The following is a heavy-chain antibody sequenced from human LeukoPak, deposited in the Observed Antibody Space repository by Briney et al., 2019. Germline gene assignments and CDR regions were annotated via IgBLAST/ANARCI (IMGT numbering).Heavy chain of an antibody. CDR1: GYTFTGYY. J-gene: IGHJ5*02. D-gene: IGHD6-19*01. CDR3: ARVSQEAAVAGSSWFDP. Sequence: ASVKVSCKASGYTFTGYYMHWVRQAPGQGLEWLGWINPNSGGTNYAQKFQGRVTMTRDTSISTAYMELSRLRSEDTAVYYCARVSQEAAVAGSSWFDPWGQGTLVTVSS. V-gene: IGHV1-2*02. CDR2: INPNSGGT.